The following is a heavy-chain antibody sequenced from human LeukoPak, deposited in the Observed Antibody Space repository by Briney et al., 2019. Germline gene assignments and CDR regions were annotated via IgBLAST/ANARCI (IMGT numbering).Heavy chain of an antibody. Sequence: SVKVFCKASGYTFTGYYMHWVRQAPGQGLEWMGRIIPILGIANYAQKFQGRVTITADKSTSTAYMELSSLRSEDTAVYYCARVMVRGVPFDYWGQGTLVTVSS. CDR2: IIPILGIA. V-gene: IGHV1-69*04. CDR3: ARVMVRGVPFDY. J-gene: IGHJ4*02. D-gene: IGHD3-10*01. CDR1: GYTFTGYY.